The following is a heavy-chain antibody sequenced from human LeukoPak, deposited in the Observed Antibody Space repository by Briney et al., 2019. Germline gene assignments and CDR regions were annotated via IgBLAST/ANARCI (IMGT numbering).Heavy chain of an antibody. D-gene: IGHD2-15*01. CDR2: TSAGGEDK. J-gene: IGHJ4*02. CDR1: GFVFSNFG. V-gene: IGHV3-23*01. Sequence: GGSLRLSCAASGFVFSNFGMTWVRQAPGKGLEWVSTTSAGGEDKHYADSVKGRFTISRDNSKNTLYLQMNTLRAEDTALYYCAKDVGFCSGDSCSFFDYWGQGDLVTASS. CDR3: AKDVGFCSGDSCSFFDY.